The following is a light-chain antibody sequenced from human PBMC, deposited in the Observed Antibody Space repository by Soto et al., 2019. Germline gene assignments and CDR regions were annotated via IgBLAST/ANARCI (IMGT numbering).Light chain of an antibody. V-gene: IGKV1-39*01. J-gene: IGKJ1*01. CDR2: AAS. CDR3: QQSHTTPPT. CDR1: QSISSY. Sequence: DIQMTQSPSSLSASVRDRVIITCRASQSISSYLNWYQQKPGKPPKLLIYAASSLQSGVPSRFRGSGSGTHFTLTLSSLQPEDFASYYCQQSHTTPPTFGQGTKVELK.